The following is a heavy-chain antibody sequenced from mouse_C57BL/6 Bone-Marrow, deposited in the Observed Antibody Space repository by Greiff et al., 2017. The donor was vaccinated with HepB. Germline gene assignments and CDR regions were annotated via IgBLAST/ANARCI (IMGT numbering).Heavy chain of an antibody. CDR2: ISSGGSYT. Sequence: EVQLVESGGDLVKPGGSLKLSCAASGFTFSSYGMSWVRQTPDKRLEWVATISSGGSYTYYPDSVKGRFTISRDNAKNTLYLQMSSLKSEDTAMYYCARHLDYYGSSPWYFDVWGTGTTVTVSS. V-gene: IGHV5-6*01. D-gene: IGHD1-1*01. J-gene: IGHJ1*03. CDR3: ARHLDYYGSSPWYFDV. CDR1: GFTFSSYG.